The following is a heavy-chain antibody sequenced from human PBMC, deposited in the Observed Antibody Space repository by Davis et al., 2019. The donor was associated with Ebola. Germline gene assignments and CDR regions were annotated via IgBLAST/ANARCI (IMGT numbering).Heavy chain of an antibody. CDR1: GGSISSYY. CDR3: ARGGVDYDILTGYHHYYGMDV. Sequence: GSLRLSCTVSGGSISSYYWSWIRQPPGKGLEWIGYIYYSGSTNYNPSLKSRVTISVDTSKNQFSLKLSSVTAADTAVYYCARGGVDYDILTGYHHYYGMDVWGKGTTVTVSS. D-gene: IGHD3-9*01. V-gene: IGHV4-59*01. CDR2: IYYSGST. J-gene: IGHJ6*04.